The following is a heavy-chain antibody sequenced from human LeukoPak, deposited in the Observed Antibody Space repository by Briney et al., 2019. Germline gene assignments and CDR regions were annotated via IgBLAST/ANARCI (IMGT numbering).Heavy chain of an antibody. CDR1: GFTFSNYA. CDR3: AELGITMIGGV. J-gene: IGHJ6*04. D-gene: IGHD3-10*02. V-gene: IGHV3-23*01. Sequence: GGSLRLSCAASGFTFSNYAMNWVRQAPGKGLEWVSAISGSSGNTYYADSVKGRFTISRDNSKNTLYLQMNSLRAEDTAVYYCAELGITMIGGVWGKGTTVTISS. CDR2: ISGSSGNT.